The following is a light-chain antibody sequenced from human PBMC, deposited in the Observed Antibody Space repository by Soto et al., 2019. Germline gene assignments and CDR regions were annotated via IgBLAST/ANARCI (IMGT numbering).Light chain of an antibody. CDR3: QQYGSSPWT. CDR2: GAS. CDR1: QSVSSD. Sequence: EIVMTPSPATLSVSPVERATLSCRASQSVSSDLAWYHQKPGQAPRLLIYGASTRATGIPDRFSGSGSGTDFTLTISRLEPEDFAVYYCQQYGSSPWTFGQGTKVDIK. J-gene: IGKJ1*01. V-gene: IGKV3-20*01.